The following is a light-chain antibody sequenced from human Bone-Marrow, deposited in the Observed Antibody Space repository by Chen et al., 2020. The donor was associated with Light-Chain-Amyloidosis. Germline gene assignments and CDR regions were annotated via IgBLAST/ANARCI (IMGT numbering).Light chain of an antibody. CDR3: SSYTTSSTYV. V-gene: IGLV2-18*02. CDR2: EVS. J-gene: IGLJ1*01. CDR1: SSDVGRYNR. Sequence: QSALTQPPSVSGSPGQSVTISCTGSSSDVGRYNRVSWFQQPPGAAPNLIIFEVSDRPSDVPDRFSGSKSGNTASLTSSGLQAEDEADYYCSSYTTSSTYVFGTGTKVTVL.